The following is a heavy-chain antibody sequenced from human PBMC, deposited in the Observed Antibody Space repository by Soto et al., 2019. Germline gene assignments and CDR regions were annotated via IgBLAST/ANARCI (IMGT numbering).Heavy chain of an antibody. Sequence: SETLSLTCTVSGGSVSSGSYYWSWIRQPPGKGLEWIGYIYYSGSTNYNPSLKSRVTISIDTSKNQFSLKLSSVTAADTAVYYCASYSSGWYDVSYWGQGTLVTVSS. V-gene: IGHV4-61*01. CDR1: GGSVSSGSYY. CDR3: ASYSSGWYDVSY. J-gene: IGHJ4*02. D-gene: IGHD6-19*01. CDR2: IYYSGST.